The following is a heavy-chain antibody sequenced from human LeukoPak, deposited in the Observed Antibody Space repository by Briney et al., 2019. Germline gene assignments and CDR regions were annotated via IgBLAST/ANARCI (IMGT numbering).Heavy chain of an antibody. Sequence: GGSLRLSCVASGFIFSNYWMNWVRQAPGKGLEWMANIKPDGSGTYYVDSVKGRFSISRDNAKNSLYLQMNSLRAEDTAVYYCAKNMGSTGYYTTDYWGQGTLVTVSS. CDR3: AKNMGSTGYYTTDY. J-gene: IGHJ4*02. CDR1: GFIFSNYW. D-gene: IGHD3/OR15-3a*01. CDR2: IKPDGSGT. V-gene: IGHV3-7*05.